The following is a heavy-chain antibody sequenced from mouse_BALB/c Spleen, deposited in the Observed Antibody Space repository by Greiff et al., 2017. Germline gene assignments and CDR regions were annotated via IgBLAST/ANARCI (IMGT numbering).Heavy chain of an antibody. CDR1: GFNIKDYY. D-gene: IGHD2-3*01. CDR2: IDPENGDT. CDR3: NADGLDY. V-gene: IGHV14-4*02. J-gene: IGHJ2*01. Sequence: VQLQQSGAELVRLGASVKLSCTASGFNIKDYYMHWVKQRPEQGLEWIGWIDPENGDTEYAPKFQGKATMTADTSSNTAYLQLSSLTSEDTAVYYCNADGLDYWGQGTTLTVSS.